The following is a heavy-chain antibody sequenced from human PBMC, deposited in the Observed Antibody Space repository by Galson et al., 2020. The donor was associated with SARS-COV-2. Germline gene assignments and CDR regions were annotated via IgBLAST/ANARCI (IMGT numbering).Heavy chain of an antibody. D-gene: IGHD3-10*01. J-gene: IGHJ3*02. CDR1: GDSISRSTYY. CDR3: ARQGAGTLGIYYNGAFDM. CDR2: IYESGSS. Sequence: SETLSLTCTVSGDSISRSTYYWGWIRQPPGKGLEWIGIIYESGSSYQSPSLKSRVTIFVDTSKNQFSLKLSSVTAADTAVYYCARQGAGTLGIYYNGAFDMWGQGTMVTVSS. V-gene: IGHV4-39*01.